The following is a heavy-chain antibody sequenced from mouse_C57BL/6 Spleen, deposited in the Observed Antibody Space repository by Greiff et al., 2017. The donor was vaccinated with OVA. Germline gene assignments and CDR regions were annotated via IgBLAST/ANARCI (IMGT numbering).Heavy chain of an antibody. CDR1: GYTFTSYW. Sequence: VQLQQPGTELVKPGASVKLSCKASGYTFTSYWMHWVKQRPGQGLEWIGNIYPSDSETHYNQKFKDKATLTVDKSSSTAYMQLSSLTSEDSAVYYCARDGSSTEYFDVWGTGTTVTVSS. V-gene: IGHV1-61*01. J-gene: IGHJ1*03. CDR2: IYPSDSET. D-gene: IGHD1-1*01. CDR3: ARDGSSTEYFDV.